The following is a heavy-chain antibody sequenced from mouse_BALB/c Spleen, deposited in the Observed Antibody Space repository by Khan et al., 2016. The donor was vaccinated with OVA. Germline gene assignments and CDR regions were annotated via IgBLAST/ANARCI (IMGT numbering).Heavy chain of an antibody. J-gene: IGHJ3*01. CDR2: IWAGGST. Sequence: QVQLKESGPGLVAPSQSLSITCTVSGFSLNSYGVHWVRQPPGKSLEWLGVIWAGGSTNLNSALLSRLNITKDNSKSQVFLKMNSLQIDETDMYYCSRSFYYGAWFAYWGQGTLVTVST. CDR3: SRSFYYGAWFAY. V-gene: IGHV2-9*02. CDR1: GFSLNSYG. D-gene: IGHD1-1*01.